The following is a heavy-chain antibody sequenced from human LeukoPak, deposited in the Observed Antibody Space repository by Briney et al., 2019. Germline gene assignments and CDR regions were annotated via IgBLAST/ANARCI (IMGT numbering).Heavy chain of an antibody. D-gene: IGHD2-2*02. CDR1: GYSFTSYW. CDR2: IYPGDSDT. Sequence: GESLKISCKGSGYSFTSYWIGWVRQMPGKGLEWMGIIYPGDSDTRYSPSFQGQVTISADKSISTAYLQWSSLKASDTAMYYCARQVSVVDCSSTSCYTFYYYYYMDVWGKGTTVTVSS. J-gene: IGHJ6*03. V-gene: IGHV5-51*01. CDR3: ARQVSVVDCSSTSCYTFYYYYYMDV.